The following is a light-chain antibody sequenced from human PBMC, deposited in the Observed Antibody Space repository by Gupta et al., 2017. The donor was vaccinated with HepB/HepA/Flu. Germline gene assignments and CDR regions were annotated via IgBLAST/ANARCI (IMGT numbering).Light chain of an antibody. J-gene: IGLJ3*02. CDR3: AVWDDSLNGRV. CDR1: YSNIGSNT. Sequence: HSVLPQPPPVSGTSGPRAPTSCAGSYSNIGSNTANWYQQIPRTAPKLLIYSNHPRPSGVPARFSGSKSYTAASLAISCLQSEDEADDYCAVWDDSLNGRVFGGGTKLTVL. V-gene: IGLV1-44*01. CDR2: SNH.